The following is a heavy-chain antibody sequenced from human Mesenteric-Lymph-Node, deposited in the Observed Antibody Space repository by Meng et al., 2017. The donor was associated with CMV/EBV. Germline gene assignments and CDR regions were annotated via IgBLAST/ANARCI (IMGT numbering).Heavy chain of an antibody. V-gene: IGHV1-69*05. Sequence: SVKVSCKASGGTFSSYAISWVRQAPGQGLEWMGGIIPIFGTANYAQKFQGRVTITTDESTSTAYMELSSLRSEDTAVYYCARDQGCSSTSCYSVWYYYYYGMDVWGQGTTVTVSS. CDR1: GGTFSSYA. D-gene: IGHD2-2*01. CDR2: IIPIFGTA. J-gene: IGHJ6*02. CDR3: ARDQGCSSTSCYSVWYYYYYGMDV.